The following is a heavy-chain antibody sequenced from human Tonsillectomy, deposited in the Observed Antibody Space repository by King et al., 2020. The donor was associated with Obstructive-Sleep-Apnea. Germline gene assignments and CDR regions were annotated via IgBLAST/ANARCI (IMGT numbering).Heavy chain of an antibody. D-gene: IGHD2-2*01. J-gene: IGHJ4*02. CDR2: INQGGSA. CDR1: DGSFSGYF. CDR3: AGGCSTTNCLRTFDY. V-gene: IGHV4-34*01. Sequence: VQLQQWGAGLLRPSETLSLTCAVYDGSFSGYFWSWIRQSPGKGLEWIAEINQGGSANYNPSLKSRVTISVDTSKKQFSLRLTSVTAADTAVYYCAGGCSTTNCLRTFDYWGQGTLVTVSS.